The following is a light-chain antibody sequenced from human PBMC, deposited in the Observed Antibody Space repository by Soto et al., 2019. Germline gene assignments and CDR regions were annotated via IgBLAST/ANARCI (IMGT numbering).Light chain of an antibody. CDR2: RDS. J-gene: IGLJ3*02. CDR3: QIWDSSAAAV. CDR1: NMGSES. V-gene: IGLV3-9*01. Sequence: SYELTQPLSVSVALGQTARITCGGNNMGSESVHWYQQRPGQAPVLVIYRDSNRPSGIPERFSGSHSGNTATLTISGAQAGDEADYYCQIWDSSAAAVFGGGTKLTVL.